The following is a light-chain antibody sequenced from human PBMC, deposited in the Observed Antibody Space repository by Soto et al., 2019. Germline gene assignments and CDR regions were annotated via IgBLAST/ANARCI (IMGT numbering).Light chain of an antibody. J-gene: IGKJ1*01. CDR2: DAS. V-gene: IGKV1-5*01. Sequence: DIQMTQSPSTLSASVGDRVTITCRASQSISSWLAWYQQKPGKAPKLLIYDASSLESGVPSRFSGSGSGTEFTLTISSLQPDDFATDYCQQYNRYSPWTFGQGTKVEIK. CDR3: QQYNRYSPWT. CDR1: QSISSW.